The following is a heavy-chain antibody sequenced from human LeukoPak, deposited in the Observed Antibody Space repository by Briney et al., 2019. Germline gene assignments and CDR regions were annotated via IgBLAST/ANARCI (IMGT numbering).Heavy chain of an antibody. CDR2: IYYSGST. V-gene: IGHV4-59*08. CDR1: GGSISSYY. D-gene: IGHD6-19*01. CDR3: ARHHRGSGCVDY. J-gene: IGHJ4*02. Sequence: SETLSLTCSVSGGSISSYYWSWIRQPPGKGLEWIGYIYYSGSTNYNPSLKSRVTISVDTSKNQFSLKPRSVTAADTAVYYCARHHRGSGCVDYWGQGTLVTVS.